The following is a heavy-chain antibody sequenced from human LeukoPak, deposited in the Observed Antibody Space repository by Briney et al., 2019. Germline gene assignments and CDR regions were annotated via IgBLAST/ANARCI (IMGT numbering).Heavy chain of an antibody. CDR3: ARDRYSSMWSVFEY. D-gene: IGHD6-13*01. V-gene: IGHV3-64*04. Sequence: PGGSLRLSCSASGFTFSTFPMHWVRQAPGKGLEYFSAISRNGDTTYYADSVKGRFTISRDNSKNTLYLQMNSLRPEDTAVYYCARDRYSSMWSVFEYWGQGALVTVSS. CDR1: GFTFSTFP. J-gene: IGHJ4*02. CDR2: ISRNGDTT.